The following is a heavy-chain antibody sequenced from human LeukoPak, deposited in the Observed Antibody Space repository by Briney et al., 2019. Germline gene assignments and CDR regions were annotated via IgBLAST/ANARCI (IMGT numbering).Heavy chain of an antibody. J-gene: IGHJ4*02. CDR1: GFTFSDYY. V-gene: IGHV3-11*01. CDR3: ARHYYGSGSQIDY. D-gene: IGHD3-10*01. Sequence: GGYLRLSCAASGFTFSDYYMSWIRQAPGKGLEWVSYISSSGSTIYYADSVKGRFTISRDNAKNSLYLQMNSLRAEDTAVYCCARHYYGSGSQIDYWGQGTLVTVSS. CDR2: ISSSGSTI.